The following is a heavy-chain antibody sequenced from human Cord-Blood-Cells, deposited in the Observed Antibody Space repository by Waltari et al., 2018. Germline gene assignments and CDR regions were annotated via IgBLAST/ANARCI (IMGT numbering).Heavy chain of an antibody. CDR1: GYTFTSYG. CDR2: ISAYNGNT. Sequence: QVQLVQSGAEVKKPGASVKVSCKASGYTFTSYGISWVRQAPGQGLEGMGWISAYNGNTNYAQKLQGRGTSTTDTSTSTAYMGLRSLRSDDTAVYYCARVGHSGYDWNWFDPWGQGTLVTVSS. J-gene: IGHJ5*02. V-gene: IGHV1-18*01. D-gene: IGHD5-12*01. CDR3: ARVGHSGYDWNWFDP.